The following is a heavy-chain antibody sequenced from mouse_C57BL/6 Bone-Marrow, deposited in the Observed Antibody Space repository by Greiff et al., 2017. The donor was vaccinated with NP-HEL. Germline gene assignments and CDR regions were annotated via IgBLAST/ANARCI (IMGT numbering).Heavy chain of an antibody. J-gene: IGHJ1*03. CDR3: TREGHYYGSSEGGYFDV. CDR1: GYTFNDYE. V-gene: IGHV1-15*01. Sequence: VQLQQSGAELVRPGASVTLSCKASGYTFNDYEMHWVKQTPVHGLEWIGAIDPETGCTAYNQTFKGKAILTADKSYSTAYMELRSLTSEDSAGYYCTREGHYYGSSEGGYFDVWGTGTTVTVSS. D-gene: IGHD1-1*01. CDR2: IDPETGCT.